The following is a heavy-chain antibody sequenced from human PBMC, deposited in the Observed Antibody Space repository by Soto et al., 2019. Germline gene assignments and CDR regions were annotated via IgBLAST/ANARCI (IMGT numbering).Heavy chain of an antibody. CDR2: IYYSGRT. V-gene: IGHV4-39*01. CDR3: ARQRTTVVTQAYFDH. CDR1: GESISSSSYY. D-gene: IGHD2-21*02. Sequence: SETLSLTCTVSGESISSSSYYWGWIPQPPGKGLEWIGSIYYSGRTYYNPSFKSRVTISIDTSKNQFSLKLSSVTATDTAVYYCARQRTTVVTQAYFDHWGQGALVTVSS. J-gene: IGHJ4*02.